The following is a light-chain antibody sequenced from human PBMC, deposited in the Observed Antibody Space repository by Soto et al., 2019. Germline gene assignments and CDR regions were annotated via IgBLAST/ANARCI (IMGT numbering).Light chain of an antibody. V-gene: IGLV2-14*01. Sequence: QSALTQPASVSGSPGQSITISCTGTSSDVGGYNYVSWYQQHPGKAPKLMIYEVNNRPSGVSNRFSGSKSGNTASLTISGLQAEDEADYYCCSYTSSNTLVFGGGTKLTVL. CDR3: CSYTSSNTLV. CDR1: SSDVGGYNY. J-gene: IGLJ2*01. CDR2: EVN.